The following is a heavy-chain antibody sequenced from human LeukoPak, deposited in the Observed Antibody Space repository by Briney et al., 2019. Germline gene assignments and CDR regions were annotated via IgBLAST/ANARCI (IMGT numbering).Heavy chain of an antibody. CDR2: INHSGST. D-gene: IGHD3-16*01. V-gene: IGHV4-34*01. CDR1: GGSFSGYY. Sequence: SETLSLTCAVYGGSFSGYYWSWIRQPPGKGLEWIGEINHSGSTNYNPSLKSRVTISVDTSKNQFSLKMRSVTAADTAVYYCASITFGGVMDHWGQGTLVTVSS. CDR3: ASITFGGVMDH. J-gene: IGHJ4*02.